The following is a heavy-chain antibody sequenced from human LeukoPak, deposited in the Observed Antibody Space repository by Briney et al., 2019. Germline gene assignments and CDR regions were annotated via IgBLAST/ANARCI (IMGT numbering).Heavy chain of an antibody. D-gene: IGHD6-19*01. CDR1: GYSFTSYW. CDR2: IYPGDSDT. J-gene: IGHJ6*03. Sequence: KHGESLKISCKGSGYSFTSYWIGWVRQMPGKGLEWMGIIYPGDSDTRYSPSFQGQVTISADKSISTAYLQWSSLKASDTAMYYCARIAVAGRVNYYYYYMDVWGKGTTVTISS. V-gene: IGHV5-51*01. CDR3: ARIAVAGRVNYYYYYMDV.